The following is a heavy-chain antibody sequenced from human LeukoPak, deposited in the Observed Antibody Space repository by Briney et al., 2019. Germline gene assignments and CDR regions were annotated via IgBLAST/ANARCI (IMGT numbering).Heavy chain of an antibody. V-gene: IGHV4-4*07. CDR1: GGSISSYY. J-gene: IGHJ6*03. Sequence: SETLSLTCTVSGGSISSYYWSWIRQPAGKGLEWIGRIYTSGCTNYNPSLKSRVTMSVDTSKNQFSLKLRAVTAADTAVYYCARGYNWGSPTRNFYYLDVWGKGTTVTVSS. CDR2: IYTSGCT. CDR3: ARGYNWGSPTRNFYYLDV. D-gene: IGHD7-27*01.